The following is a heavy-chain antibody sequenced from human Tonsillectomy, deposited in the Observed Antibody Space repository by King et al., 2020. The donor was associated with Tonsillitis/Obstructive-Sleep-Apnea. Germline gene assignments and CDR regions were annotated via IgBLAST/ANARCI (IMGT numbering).Heavy chain of an antibody. CDR2: ISSSSSYI. D-gene: IGHD5-18*01. CDR1: GFTFSSYS. J-gene: IGHJ6*03. CDR3: AGGLVDTAMEFYYYYYMDV. Sequence: VQLVESGGGLVKPGGSLRLSCAASGFTFSSYSMNWVRQAPGKGLEWVSSISSSSSYIYYADSVKGRFTISRDNAKNSLYLQMNSLRAEDTAVYYCAGGLVDTAMEFYYYYYMDVWGKGTTVTVSS. V-gene: IGHV3-21*01.